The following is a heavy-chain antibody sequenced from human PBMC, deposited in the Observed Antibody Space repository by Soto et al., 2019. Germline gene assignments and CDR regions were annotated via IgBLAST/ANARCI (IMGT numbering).Heavy chain of an antibody. V-gene: IGHV3-9*01. D-gene: IGHD3-3*01. CDR3: AKDSYVLRFLEWLPSLTYYYYMDV. CDR1: GFTFDDYA. Sequence: GGSLRLSCAASGFTFDDYAMHWVRQAPGKGLEWVSGISWNSGSIGYADSVKGRFTISRDNAKNSLYLQMNSLRAEDTALYYCAKDSYVLRFLEWLPSLTYYYYMDVWGKGTTVTVSS. CDR2: ISWNSGSI. J-gene: IGHJ6*03.